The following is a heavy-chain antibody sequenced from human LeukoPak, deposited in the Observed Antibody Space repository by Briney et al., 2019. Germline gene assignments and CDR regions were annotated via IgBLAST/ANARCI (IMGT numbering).Heavy chain of an antibody. CDR2: ISSSSTI. CDR3: ARDQHYYNSGSYYIGLDY. CDR1: GFTFSSYS. V-gene: IGHV3-48*01. J-gene: IGHJ4*02. D-gene: IGHD3-10*01. Sequence: GSLRLSCAASGFTFSSYSMNWVRQAPGKGLEWVSYISSSSTIYYADSVKGRFTISRDNAKNSLYLQMNSLRAEDTAVYYCARDQHYYNSGSYYIGLDYWGQGTLVTVSS.